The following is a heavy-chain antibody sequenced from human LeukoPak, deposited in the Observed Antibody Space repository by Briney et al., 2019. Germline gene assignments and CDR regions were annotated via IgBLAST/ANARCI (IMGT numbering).Heavy chain of an antibody. J-gene: IGHJ6*02. CDR2: IYYSGST. D-gene: IGHD2-2*01. CDR3: TREHIAVVPAALGRKKYYYYGMDV. CDR1: GGSISSYY. V-gene: IGHV4-59*01. Sequence: SETLSLTCTVSGGSISSYYWSWIRQPPGKGLEWIGYIYYSGSTNYNPSLKSRVTISVDTSKNQFSLKLSSVTAADTAVYYCTREHIAVVPAALGRKKYYYYGMDVWGQGTTVTVSS.